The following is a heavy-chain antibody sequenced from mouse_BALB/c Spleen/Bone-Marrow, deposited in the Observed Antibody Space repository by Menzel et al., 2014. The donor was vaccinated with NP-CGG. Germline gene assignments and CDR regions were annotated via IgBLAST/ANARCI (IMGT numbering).Heavy chain of an antibody. V-gene: IGHV5-12*02. CDR1: GFTFSDYY. CDR3: ARGGLWSSFDY. J-gene: IGHJ2*01. Sequence: EVKLVESGGGLVQPGGSLKLPCATSGFTFSDYYMYWVRQTPEKRLEWVAYISNGGGSTYYPDTVKGRFTISRDNAKNTLYLQMSRLKSEDTAMYYCARGGLWSSFDYWGQGTTLTVSS. D-gene: IGHD1-1*02. CDR2: ISNGGGST.